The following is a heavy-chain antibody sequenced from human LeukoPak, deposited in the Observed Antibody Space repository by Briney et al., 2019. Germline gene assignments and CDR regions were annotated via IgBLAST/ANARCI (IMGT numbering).Heavy chain of an antibody. CDR2: INHSGST. CDR3: ARLYDYVWGSSHGG. V-gene: IGHV4-34*01. D-gene: IGHD3-16*01. J-gene: IGHJ4*02. CDR1: GGSFSGYY. Sequence: PSETLSLTCAVYGGSFSGYYWSWIRQPPGKGLEWIGEINHSGSTNYNPSLKSRVTISVDTSKNQFSLKLSSVTAADTAVYYCARLYDYVWGSSHGGWGQGTLVTVSS.